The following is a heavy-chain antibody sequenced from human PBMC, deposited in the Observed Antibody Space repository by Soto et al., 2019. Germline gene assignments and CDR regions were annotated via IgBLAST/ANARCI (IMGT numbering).Heavy chain of an antibody. CDR1: GGSISSSSYY. Sequence: PSETLSLTCTVSGGSISSSSYYWGWIRQPPGKGLEWIGSIYYSGSTYYNPSLKSRVTTSVDTSKNQFSLKLSSVTAADTAVYYCGRHRGYCSSTSCYTTYYYYYGMDVWGQGTTVTVSS. CDR3: GRHRGYCSSTSCYTTYYYYYGMDV. J-gene: IGHJ6*02. D-gene: IGHD2-2*02. CDR2: IYYSGST. V-gene: IGHV4-39*01.